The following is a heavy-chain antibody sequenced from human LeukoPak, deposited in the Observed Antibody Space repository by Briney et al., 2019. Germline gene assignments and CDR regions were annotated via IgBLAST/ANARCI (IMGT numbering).Heavy chain of an antibody. Sequence: ASVNVSFTASGGTFSSYAISWVRQAPGQGLEWMGGIIPIFGTANYAQKFQGRVTVTADESTSTAYMELSSLRSEDTAVYYCARSPYYYDSSGYPLPEFDYWGQGTLVTVSS. CDR3: ARSPYYYDSSGYPLPEFDY. CDR1: GGTFSSYA. D-gene: IGHD3-22*01. J-gene: IGHJ4*02. CDR2: IIPIFGTA. V-gene: IGHV1-69*13.